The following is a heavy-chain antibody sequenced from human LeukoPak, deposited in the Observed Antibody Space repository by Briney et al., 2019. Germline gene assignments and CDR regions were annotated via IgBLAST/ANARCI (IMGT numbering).Heavy chain of an antibody. V-gene: IGHV4-38-2*02. CDR2: IYHSGST. J-gene: IGHJ5*02. Sequence: SGTLSLTCTVSGYSISSGYYWGWIRPPPGKGLEWIGSIYHSGSTYYNPSLKSRVTISVDTSKNQFSLKLSSVTAADTAVYYCARDFGDYDILTGYYPACWFDPWGQGTLVTVSS. D-gene: IGHD3-9*01. CDR3: ARDFGDYDILTGYYPACWFDP. CDR1: GYSISSGYY.